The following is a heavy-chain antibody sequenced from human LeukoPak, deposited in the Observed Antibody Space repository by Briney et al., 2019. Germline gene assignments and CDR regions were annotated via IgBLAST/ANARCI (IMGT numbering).Heavy chain of an antibody. D-gene: IGHD2-15*01. J-gene: IGHJ4*02. CDR2: ISGSGGGT. V-gene: IGHV3-23*01. Sequence: GGSLRLSCAASGFTFSSYAMSWVRQAPGKGLEWVSAISGSGGGTYYADSVKGRFTISRDNSKNTLYLQMNSLRAEDTAVYYCAKGENVRYCSGGSCLPFDYWGQGTLVTVSS. CDR3: AKGENVRYCSGGSCLPFDY. CDR1: GFTFSSYA.